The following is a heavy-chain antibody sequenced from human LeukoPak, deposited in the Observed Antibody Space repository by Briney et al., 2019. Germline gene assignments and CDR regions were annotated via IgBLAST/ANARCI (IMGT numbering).Heavy chain of an antibody. CDR3: ARGPFDWLFYFDY. CDR1: GGTFSSYA. CDR2: IIPIFGTA. V-gene: IGHV1-69*13. J-gene: IGHJ4*02. D-gene: IGHD3-9*01. Sequence: PVKVSCKASGGTFSSYAISWVRQAPGQGLEWMGGIIPIFGTANYAQKFQGRVTITADESTSTAYMELSSLRSEDTAVYYCARGPFDWLFYFDYWGQGTLVTVSS.